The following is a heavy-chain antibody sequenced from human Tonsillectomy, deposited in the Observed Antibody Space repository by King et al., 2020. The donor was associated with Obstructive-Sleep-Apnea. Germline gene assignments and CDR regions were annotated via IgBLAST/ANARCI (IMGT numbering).Heavy chain of an antibody. CDR2: ISWDDGST. D-gene: IGHD2-2*02. CDR3: AKDTFKCPSSSCYIDY. Sequence: VQLVESGGVVVQPGGSLRLSCAASGFTVDDYTMHWVRQAPGKGLEWVSLISWDDGSTHYADSVKGRFTISRDNSKNSLYLQMNSLRTEDSALYYCAKDTFKCPSSSCYIDYWGQGTLVTVSS. CDR1: GFTVDDYT. V-gene: IGHV3-43*01. J-gene: IGHJ4*02.